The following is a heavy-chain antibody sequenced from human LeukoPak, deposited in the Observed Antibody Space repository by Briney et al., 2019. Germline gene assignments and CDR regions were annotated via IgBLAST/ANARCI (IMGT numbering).Heavy chain of an antibody. D-gene: IGHD3-9*01. CDR3: TRDIDDVLTGDDAFDV. J-gene: IGHJ3*01. V-gene: IGHV3-74*01. Sequence: AGGSLRLSCAASGFSFSSYWMHWVRQAPGKGLVWVSRIKTDGSSLDGSSTSYADSVKGRFTISRDNAESSVYLQMNSLRVDDTGLYYCTRDIDDVLTGDDAFDVWGQGTVVTVSS. CDR1: GFSFSSYW. CDR2: IKTDGSSLDGSST.